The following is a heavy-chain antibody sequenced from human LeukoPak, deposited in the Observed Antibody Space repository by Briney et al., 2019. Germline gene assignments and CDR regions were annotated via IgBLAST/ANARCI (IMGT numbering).Heavy chain of an antibody. J-gene: IGHJ4*02. V-gene: IGHV3-21*01. CDR3: ASFAVAVY. D-gene: IGHD6-19*01. CDR1: GFTFSSYA. CDR2: ISSSSSYI. Sequence: SGGSLRLSCAASGFTFSSYAMSWVRQAPGKGLEWVSSISSSSSYIYYADSVKGRFTISRDNAKNSLYLQMNSLRAEDTAVYYCASFAVAVYWGQGTLVTVSS.